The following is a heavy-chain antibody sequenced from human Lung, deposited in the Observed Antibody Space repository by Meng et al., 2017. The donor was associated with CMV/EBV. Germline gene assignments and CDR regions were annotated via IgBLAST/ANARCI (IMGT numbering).Heavy chain of an antibody. V-gene: IGHV4-4*07. D-gene: IGHD6-13*01. Sequence: DCGRRLVKPSQLLSFTCTVSVHFITGYYWRWIRPPARKGLEWIGRSSARGNTRYNPSLKSRVTMSVDTSKNQFSLKLSSVTAADTAVYYCARDFGSSWYPNWFDPWGQGTLVTVSS. J-gene: IGHJ5*02. CDR1: VHFITGYY. CDR2: SSARGNT. CDR3: ARDFGSSWYPNWFDP.